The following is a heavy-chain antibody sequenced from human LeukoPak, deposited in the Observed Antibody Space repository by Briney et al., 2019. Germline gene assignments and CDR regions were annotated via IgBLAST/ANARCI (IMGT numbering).Heavy chain of an antibody. D-gene: IGHD6-13*01. Sequence: SETLSLTCTVSGGSISSGGYYWSWIRQPPGKGLEWIGYIYHSGSTYYNPSLKSRVTISVDTSKNQFSLKLSSVTAADTAVYYCARDTSSSWSPEYYGMDVWGQGTTVTVSS. CDR2: IYHSGST. CDR3: ARDTSSSWSPEYYGMDV. CDR1: GGSISSGGYY. V-gene: IGHV4-30-2*01. J-gene: IGHJ6*02.